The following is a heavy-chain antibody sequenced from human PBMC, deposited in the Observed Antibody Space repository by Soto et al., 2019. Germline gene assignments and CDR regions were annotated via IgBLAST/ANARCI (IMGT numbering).Heavy chain of an antibody. V-gene: IGHV3-64D*06. CDR2: IRGNGDPP. Sequence: TGGSLRLSCSASGFTFSSYAMHWVRQAPGKGLEYVSGIRGNGDPPFYADSVKGRFTISRDNSKNTLYLQMSSLGADDTAVYYCVKSRGGNNFDFFDWGQGALVTV. D-gene: IGHD5-12*01. J-gene: IGHJ4*02. CDR1: GFTFSSYA. CDR3: VKSRGGNNFDFFD.